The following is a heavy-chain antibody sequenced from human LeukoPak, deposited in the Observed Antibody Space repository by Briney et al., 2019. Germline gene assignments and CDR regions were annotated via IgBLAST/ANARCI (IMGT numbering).Heavy chain of an antibody. CDR3: ARIRDGYNDAYDI. CDR2: ISSSSSTI. D-gene: IGHD5-24*01. V-gene: IGHV3-48*01. CDR1: GFTFSSYS. J-gene: IGHJ3*02. Sequence: GGSLRLSCAASGFTFSSYSMNWVRQAPRKGLEWVSYISSSSSTIYYADSVKGRFTISRDNAKNSLYLQMNSLRAEDTAVYYCARIRDGYNDAYDIWGQGTMVTVSS.